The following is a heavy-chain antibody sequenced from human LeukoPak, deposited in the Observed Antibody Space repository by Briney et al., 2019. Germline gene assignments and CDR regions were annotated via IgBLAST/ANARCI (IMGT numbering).Heavy chain of an antibody. J-gene: IGHJ6*02. D-gene: IGHD3-22*01. V-gene: IGHV1-8*01. CDR3: ARDGGSGFYYYYGMDV. Sequence: ASVKVSCQASGYTFTSYDINWVRQATGQGLEGMGWMNPNSGNTGYAQKFQGRVTMTRNTSISTAYMELSSLRSEDTAVYYCARDGGSGFYYYYGMDVWGQGTTVTVSS. CDR1: GYTFTSYD. CDR2: MNPNSGNT.